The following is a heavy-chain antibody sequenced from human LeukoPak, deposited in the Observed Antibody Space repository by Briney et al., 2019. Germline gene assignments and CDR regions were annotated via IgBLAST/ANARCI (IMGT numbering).Heavy chain of an antibody. V-gene: IGHV3-23*01. D-gene: IGHD3-9*01. CDR3: AKDPSYDILTGYSYFDY. J-gene: IGHJ4*02. Sequence: GGSLRFSCAASGFTFSSYAMSWVRQAPGKGLEWVSAISGSGGSTYYADSVKGRFTISRDNSKNTLYLQMNSLRAEDTAVYYCAKDPSYDILTGYSYFDYWGREPWSPAPQ. CDR2: ISGSGGST. CDR1: GFTFSSYA.